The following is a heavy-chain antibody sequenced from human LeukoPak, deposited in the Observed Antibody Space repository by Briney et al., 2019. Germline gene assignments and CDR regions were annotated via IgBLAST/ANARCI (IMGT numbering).Heavy chain of an antibody. D-gene: IGHD1-26*01. CDR2: ISAYNGST. J-gene: IGHJ4*02. V-gene: IGHV1-18*01. CDR1: GYTFTSYG. Sequence: ASVKVSCKASGYTFTSYGISWVRQAPGQGLEWMGWISAYNGSTNYAQKLQGRVTMTTDTSTSTAYMELRSLRSDDTAVYYCARGPGIVGAQGFDYWGQGTLVTVSS. CDR3: ARGPGIVGAQGFDY.